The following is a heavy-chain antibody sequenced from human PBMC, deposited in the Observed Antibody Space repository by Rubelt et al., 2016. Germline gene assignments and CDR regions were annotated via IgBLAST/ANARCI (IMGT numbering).Heavy chain of an antibody. J-gene: IGHJ4*02. CDR2: INHSGST. CDR1: GGSFSGYY. V-gene: IGHV4-34*01. CDR3: ARGKEGLGVTMMDY. D-gene: IGHD3-22*01. Sequence: QVQLQQWGAGLLKPSETLSLTCAVYGGSFSGYYWSWIRQPPGKGLEWIGEINHSGSTNYNPSLKSRVTIPVDTSKNQCSLTLSSVTAADTAVYYCARGKEGLGVTMMDYWGQGTLVTVSS.